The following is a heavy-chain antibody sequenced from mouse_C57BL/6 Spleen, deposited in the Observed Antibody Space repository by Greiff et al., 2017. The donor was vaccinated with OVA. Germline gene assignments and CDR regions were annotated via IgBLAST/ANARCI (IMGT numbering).Heavy chain of an antibody. CDR3: ASEDYYGSSYGAY. J-gene: IGHJ3*01. CDR1: GYTFTDYY. V-gene: IGHV1-76*01. D-gene: IGHD1-1*01. CDR2: IYPGSGNT. Sequence: QVQLQQSGAELVRPGASVKLSCKASGYTFTDYYINWVKQRPGQGLEWIARIYPGSGNTYYNEKFKGKATLTAEKSSSTAYMQRSSLTSEDSAVYFCASEDYYGSSYGAYWGQGTLVTVSA.